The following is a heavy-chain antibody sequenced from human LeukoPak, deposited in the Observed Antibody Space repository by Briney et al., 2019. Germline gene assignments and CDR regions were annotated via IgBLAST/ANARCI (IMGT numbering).Heavy chain of an antibody. V-gene: IGHV3-33*01. J-gene: IGHJ6*03. Sequence: GGSLRLSCAASGFTFSSYGMHWVRQAPGKGLEWVAVIWYDGSNKYYADSVKGRFTISRDNSKNTLYLQMNSLRAEDTAVYYCARDPYDSSGSGHRWGSLDYYMDVWGKGTTVTVSS. CDR1: GFTFSSYG. D-gene: IGHD3-22*01. CDR2: IWYDGSNK. CDR3: ARDPYDSSGSGHRWGSLDYYMDV.